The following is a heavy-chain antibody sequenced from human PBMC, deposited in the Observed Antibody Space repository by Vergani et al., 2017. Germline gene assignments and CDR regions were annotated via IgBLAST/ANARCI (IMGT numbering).Heavy chain of an antibody. CDR1: GGSISSSSYY. CDR2: IYYSGST. V-gene: IGHV4-39*07. J-gene: IGHJ5*02. D-gene: IGHD6-13*01. Sequence: QLQLQESGPGLVKPSETLSLTCTVSGGSISSSSYYWGWIRQPPGKGLEWIGSIYYSGSTYYNPSLKSRVTISVDTSKNQFSLKLSSVTAADTAVYYCARDQRVNGSWYFRFDPWGQGTLVTVSS. CDR3: ARDQRVNGSWYFRFDP.